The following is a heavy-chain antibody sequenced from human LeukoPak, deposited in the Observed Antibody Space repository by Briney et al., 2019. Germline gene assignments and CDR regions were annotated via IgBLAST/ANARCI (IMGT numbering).Heavy chain of an antibody. CDR2: INPDGSSP. D-gene: IGHD6-19*01. J-gene: IGHJ4*02. CDR1: GFSLSTYW. V-gene: IGHV3-74*01. CDR3: VRDFAPQTYSSGWYDY. Sequence: PGGSLRLSCAASGFSLSTYWMHWARQAPGKGLVWVSRINPDGSSPNYADSVKGRFTISRDNAKNTLYLQVNSLRAEDTAVYYCVRDFAPQTYSSGWYDYWGQGTLVTVSS.